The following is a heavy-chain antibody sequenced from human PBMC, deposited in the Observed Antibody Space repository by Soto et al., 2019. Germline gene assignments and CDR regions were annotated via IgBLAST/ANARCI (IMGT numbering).Heavy chain of an antibody. V-gene: IGHV1-69*13. CDR1: GGTFSSYA. CDR3: ARGRAVAGTQLDWFDP. CDR2: IIPIFGTA. Sequence: SVKVSCKASGGTFSSYAISWVRQAPGQGLEWMGGIIPIFGTANYAQKFQGRVTITADESTSTAYMELSSLRSEDTAVYYCARGRAVAGTQLDWFDPWGQGTLVTVSS. J-gene: IGHJ5*02. D-gene: IGHD6-19*01.